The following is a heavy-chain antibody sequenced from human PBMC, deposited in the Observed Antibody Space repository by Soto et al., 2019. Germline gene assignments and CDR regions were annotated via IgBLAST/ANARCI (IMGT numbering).Heavy chain of an antibody. V-gene: IGHV3-21*01. CDR2: ISSSSSYI. Sequence: GGSLRLSCAASGFTFSSYSMNWVRQAPGKGLEWVSSISSSSSYIYYADSVKGRFTISRDNAKNSLYLQMNSLRAEDTAVYYCARDLWPRVRGVYYFDYWGQGTLVTVSS. J-gene: IGHJ4*02. D-gene: IGHD3-10*01. CDR3: ARDLWPRVRGVYYFDY. CDR1: GFTFSSYS.